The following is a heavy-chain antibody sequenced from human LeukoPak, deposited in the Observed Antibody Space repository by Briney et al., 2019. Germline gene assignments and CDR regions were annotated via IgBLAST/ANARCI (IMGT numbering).Heavy chain of an antibody. D-gene: IGHD2-15*01. Sequence: GESLRISCQTSGYTFTNYWITWVRQMPGKGLEWMGRIDPSDSYTNYRRSFEGHITFSTDKSTATVYLQWSSLEASDTAVYYCARLSNPYYSGGTCSPTPFDSWGQGTLVTVSS. J-gene: IGHJ4*02. CDR2: IDPSDSYT. CDR3: ARLSNPYYSGGTCSPTPFDS. CDR1: GYTFTNYW. V-gene: IGHV5-10-1*01.